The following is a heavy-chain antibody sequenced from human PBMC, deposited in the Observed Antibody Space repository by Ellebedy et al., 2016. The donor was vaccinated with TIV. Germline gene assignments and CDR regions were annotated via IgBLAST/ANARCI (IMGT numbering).Heavy chain of an antibody. J-gene: IGHJ4*02. Sequence: MPSETLSLTCTVSGGSISSGDYYWSWIRQPPGKGLEWIGYIYYSGSTYYNPSLKSRVTISVDTSKNQFSLKLSSVTAADTAVYYCARVPTLPTGRDGYNLYYFDYWGQGTLVTVSS. CDR2: IYYSGST. V-gene: IGHV4-30-4*01. CDR1: GGSISSGDYY. CDR3: ARVPTLPTGRDGYNLYYFDY. D-gene: IGHD5-24*01.